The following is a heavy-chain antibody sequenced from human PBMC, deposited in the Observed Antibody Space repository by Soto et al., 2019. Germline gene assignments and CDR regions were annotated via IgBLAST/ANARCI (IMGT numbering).Heavy chain of an antibody. CDR1: GYTFTSYA. Sequence: ASVKVSCKASGYTFTSYAMHWVRQAPGQRLEWMGWINAGNGNTKYSQKFQGRVTITRDTSASTAYMELSSLRSEDTAVYYCARDRTPKYSGNLGPFDYWGQGTLVTVSS. CDR3: ARDRTPKYSGNLGPFDY. D-gene: IGHD1-26*01. V-gene: IGHV1-3*01. CDR2: INAGNGNT. J-gene: IGHJ4*02.